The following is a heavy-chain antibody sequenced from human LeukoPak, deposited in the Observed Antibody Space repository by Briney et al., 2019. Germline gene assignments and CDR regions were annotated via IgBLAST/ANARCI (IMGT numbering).Heavy chain of an antibody. J-gene: IGHJ4*02. CDR1: GFIFSRFG. CDR3: ARDLVGLTGDF. V-gene: IGHV3-30*03. CDR2: TSYDGEEK. Sequence: GKSLRLSCAASGFIFSRFGMHWVRQAPGKGLEWVAVTSYDGEEKFYADSVKGRSTISRDNSKNTLYLQLNSLRTEDTAVYYCARDLVGLTGDFWGQGALVTVSS. D-gene: IGHD2-8*02.